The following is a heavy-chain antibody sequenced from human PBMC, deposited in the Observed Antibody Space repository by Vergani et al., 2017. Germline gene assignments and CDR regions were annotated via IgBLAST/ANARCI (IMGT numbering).Heavy chain of an antibody. CDR2: INPSGGST. J-gene: IGHJ3*02. CDR3: ARGIIYQPLLSAFDI. V-gene: IGHV1-46*01. D-gene: IGHD2-2*01. Sequence: GQLVQSGAEVKKPGASVKVSCKASGDTFTSYYMHWVRQAPGQGLEWMGIINPSGGSTSYAQKFQGRVTMTRDTSTSTVYMELSSLRSEDTAVYYCARGIIYQPLLSAFDIWGQGTMVTVSS. CDR1: GDTFTSYY.